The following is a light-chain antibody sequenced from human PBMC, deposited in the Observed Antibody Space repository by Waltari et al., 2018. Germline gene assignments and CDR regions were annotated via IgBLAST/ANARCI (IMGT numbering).Light chain of an antibody. CDR2: EGS. CDR3: CSYAGSSTFLYV. J-gene: IGLJ1*01. V-gene: IGLV2-23*03. Sequence: CTGTSSDVGSYNLVSWYQQHPGKAPKLMIYEGSKRPSGVSNRFSGSKSGNTASLTISGLQAEDEADYYCCSYAGSSTFLYVFGTGTKVTVL. CDR1: SSDVGSYNL.